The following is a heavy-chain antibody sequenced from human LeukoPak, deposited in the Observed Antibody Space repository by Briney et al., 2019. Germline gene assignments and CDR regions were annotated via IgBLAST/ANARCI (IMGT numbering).Heavy chain of an antibody. D-gene: IGHD3-9*01. Sequence: GGSLRLSCAASGFTFRNYAMSWVRQAPGKGLEWVSAVSGRGDSTYYADSVKGRFTISRDNSKNTLYLPMNSLRAEDKAVYYCAKRGDHNIWTSYYDSDYWRQGTLATVSS. V-gene: IGHV3-23*01. CDR2: VSGRGDST. J-gene: IGHJ4*02. CDR1: GFTFRNYA. CDR3: AKRGDHNIWTSYYDSDY.